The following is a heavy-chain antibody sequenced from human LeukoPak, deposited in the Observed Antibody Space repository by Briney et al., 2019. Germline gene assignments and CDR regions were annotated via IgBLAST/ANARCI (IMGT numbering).Heavy chain of an antibody. D-gene: IGHD2-2*01. CDR1: GYSFASYW. Sequence: GESLKISCKGSGYSFASYWIGWVRQMPGKGLEWMGIIYHGDSDTRYSPSFQGQVTISADKPISTAYLQWSSLKASDTAMYYCARRVGYCSSTSCYAYFDYWGQGTLVTVSS. CDR2: IYHGDSDT. J-gene: IGHJ4*02. CDR3: ARRVGYCSSTSCYAYFDY. V-gene: IGHV5-51*01.